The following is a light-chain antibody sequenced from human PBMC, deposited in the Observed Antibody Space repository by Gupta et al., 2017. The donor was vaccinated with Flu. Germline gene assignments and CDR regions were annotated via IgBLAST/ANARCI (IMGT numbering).Light chain of an antibody. CDR2: SNN. CDR1: SSNIGSNT. Sequence: QSVLTQPPSASGTPGQRVTISCSGSSSNIGSNTVNWYQQLPGTAPKLLIYSNNQRPAGAPDRFSGSKSGTSASLAIRGLQSEDEDDYYWAAGDDSFYVFGTGTKVTVL. J-gene: IGLJ1*01. V-gene: IGLV1-44*01. CDR3: AAGDDSFYV.